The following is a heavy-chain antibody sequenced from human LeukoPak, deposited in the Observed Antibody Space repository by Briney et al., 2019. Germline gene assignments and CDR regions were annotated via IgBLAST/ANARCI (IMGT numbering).Heavy chain of an antibody. V-gene: IGHV4-30-4*01. CDR1: GGSISSGDYY. CDR2: IYYSGST. Sequence: SQTLSLTCTVSGGSISSGDYYWSWIRQPPGKGLEWIGYIYYSGSTYYNPSLKSRVTISVDMSKNQFSLKLSSVTAADTAVYYCARVGCSGGSCYPYYWGQGTLVTVPS. J-gene: IGHJ4*02. D-gene: IGHD2-15*01. CDR3: ARVGCSGGSCYPYY.